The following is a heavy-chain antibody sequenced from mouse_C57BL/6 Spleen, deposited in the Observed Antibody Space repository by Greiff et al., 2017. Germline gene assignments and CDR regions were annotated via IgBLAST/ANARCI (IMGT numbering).Heavy chain of an antibody. D-gene: IGHD1-1*01. Sequence: QVQLQQSGPELVKPGASVKISCKASGYAFSSSWMNWVKQRPGKGLEWIGRIYPGDGDTNYNGKFKGKATLTADKSSSTAYMQLSSLTSEDSAVDFCARDYYGSSLGLDYWGQGTTLTVSS. CDR3: ARDYYGSSLGLDY. V-gene: IGHV1-82*01. CDR2: IYPGDGDT. J-gene: IGHJ2*01. CDR1: GYAFSSSW.